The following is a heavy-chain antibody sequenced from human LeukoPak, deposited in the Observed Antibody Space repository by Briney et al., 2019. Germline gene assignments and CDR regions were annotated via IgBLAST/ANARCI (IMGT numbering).Heavy chain of an antibody. CDR3: ARGWYYYGSGSYYTPYYYYYYMDV. CDR2: IIPIFGTA. J-gene: IGHJ6*03. Sequence: ASVKVSCKASGGTFSSYAISWVRQAPGQGLEWMGGIIPIFGTANYAQKFQGRVTITTDESTSTAYMELISLRSEDTAVYYCARGWYYYGSGSYYTPYYYYYYMDVWGKGTTVTVSS. D-gene: IGHD3-10*01. V-gene: IGHV1-69*05. CDR1: GGTFSSYA.